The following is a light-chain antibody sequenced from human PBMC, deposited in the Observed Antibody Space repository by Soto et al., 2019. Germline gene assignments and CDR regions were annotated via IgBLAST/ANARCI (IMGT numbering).Light chain of an antibody. CDR3: QQRGDWPPIT. V-gene: IGKV3-11*01. CDR1: QSVSNNY. CDR2: GAS. Sequence: EIVLTQSPGTLSLSPGERATLSCRAIQSVSNNYLAWYQQKPGQAPRLLIYGASNRTTGIPARFSGSGSGTDFTPTISSLEPEDFAVYYCQQRGDWPPITFGQGTRLEIK. J-gene: IGKJ5*01.